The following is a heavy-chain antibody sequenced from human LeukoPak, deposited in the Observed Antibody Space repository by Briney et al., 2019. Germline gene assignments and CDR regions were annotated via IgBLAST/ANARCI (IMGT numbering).Heavy chain of an antibody. V-gene: IGHV4-34*01. CDR1: GGSFSGYY. J-gene: IGHJ6*02. D-gene: IGHD3-3*01. Sequence: PSETLSLTCAVYGGSFSGYYWSWIRQPPGKGLEWIGEINHSGSTNYNPSLKSRVTISVDTSKNQFSLRLSSVTAADTAVYYCARGRRLTIFGVVIPPGYYGMDVWGQGTTVTVSS. CDR2: INHSGST. CDR3: ARGRRLTIFGVVIPPGYYGMDV.